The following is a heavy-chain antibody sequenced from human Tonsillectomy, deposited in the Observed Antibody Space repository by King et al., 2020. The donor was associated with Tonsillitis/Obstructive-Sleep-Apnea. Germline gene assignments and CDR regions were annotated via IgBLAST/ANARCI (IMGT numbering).Heavy chain of an antibody. Sequence: VQLVESGGGVVQPGRSLRLSCAASGFTFSSYGMHWVRQAPGKVLEWGAVIWYDGSNKYYADSVKGRFTISRDNSKNTLDLPMNSLSAEDTAVDDCARADRVEPAVGAFDIWGQGTMVTVSS. CDR1: GFTFSSYG. D-gene: IGHD2-2*01. CDR2: IWYDGSNK. V-gene: IGHV3-33*01. J-gene: IGHJ3*02. CDR3: ARADRVEPAVGAFDI.